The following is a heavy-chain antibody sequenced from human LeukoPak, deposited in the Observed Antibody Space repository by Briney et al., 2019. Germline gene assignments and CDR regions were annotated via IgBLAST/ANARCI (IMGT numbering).Heavy chain of an antibody. Sequence: ASVKVSCKASGGTFSSYAISWVRQATGQGLEWMGWMNPNSGNTGYAQKFQGRVTITRNTSISTAYMDLSSLRSEDTAVYYCARRAVAYYYYYYMDVWGKGTTVTVSS. CDR1: GGTFSSYA. CDR3: ARRAVAYYYYYYMDV. CDR2: MNPNSGNT. V-gene: IGHV1-8*03. D-gene: IGHD6-19*01. J-gene: IGHJ6*03.